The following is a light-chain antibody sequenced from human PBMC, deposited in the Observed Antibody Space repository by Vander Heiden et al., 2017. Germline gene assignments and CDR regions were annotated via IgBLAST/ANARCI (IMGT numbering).Light chain of an antibody. CDR3: VLYMGSGIWV. CDR2: NTN. V-gene: IGLV8-61*01. J-gene: IGLJ3*02. CDR1: SGSVSTSYY. Sequence: QTVVTQEPSFPVSPGGTVTLTCGLSSGSVSTSYYPSWYQQTPGQALRTLIYNTNTRSSGVPDRFSGSILGNKAALTITGAQADDESDYYCVLYMGSGIWVFGGGTKLTVL.